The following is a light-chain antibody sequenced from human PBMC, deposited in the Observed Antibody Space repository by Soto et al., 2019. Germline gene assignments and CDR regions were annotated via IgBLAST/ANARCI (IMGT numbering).Light chain of an antibody. CDR1: SSDVGNYNL. Sequence: QSALTQPASVSGSPGQSITISCTRTSSDVGNYNLVSWYRHHPGKAPKLIIYEGTKRPSGVSTRFSGSRSGNTASLTISGLQAEDEADYHCCSYAGSTTWVFGGGTKLTVL. J-gene: IGLJ3*02. CDR3: CSYAGSTTWV. CDR2: EGT. V-gene: IGLV2-23*01.